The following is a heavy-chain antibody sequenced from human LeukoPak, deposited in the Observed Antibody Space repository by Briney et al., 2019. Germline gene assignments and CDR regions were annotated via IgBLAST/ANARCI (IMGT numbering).Heavy chain of an antibody. V-gene: IGHV3-30-3*01. CDR1: GFTFSSYA. J-gene: IGHJ4*02. Sequence: PGGSLRLSCAASGFTFSSYAMHWVRQAPGKGLEWVAVISYDGSNKYYADSVKGRFTISRDNSKNTLYLQMNSLRAEDTAVYSCAKDAFSSGWELFDYWGQGTLVTVAS. CDR3: AKDAFSSGWELFDY. D-gene: IGHD6-19*01. CDR2: ISYDGSNK.